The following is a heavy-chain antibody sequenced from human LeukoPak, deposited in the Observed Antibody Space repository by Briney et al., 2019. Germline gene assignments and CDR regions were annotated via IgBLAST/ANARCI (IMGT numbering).Heavy chain of an antibody. CDR1: GGTFSSYA. V-gene: IGHV1-69*04. Sequence: ASVKVSCKASGGTFSSYAISWVRQAPGQGLEWMGRIIPILGIANYAQKFQGRVTITADKSTSTAYTELSSLRSEDTAVYYCARDPSSYFDYWGQGTLVTVSS. CDR2: IIPILGIA. CDR3: ARDPSSYFDY. J-gene: IGHJ4*02. D-gene: IGHD1-26*01.